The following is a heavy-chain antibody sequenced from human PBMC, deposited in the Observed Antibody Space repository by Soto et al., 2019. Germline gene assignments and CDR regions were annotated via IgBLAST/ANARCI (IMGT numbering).Heavy chain of an antibody. J-gene: IGHJ4*02. Sequence: KLRRTLSLTCAVSGGSMKTTNWWSWVRQPPAKGLEWIGEVFHSGITRYNPSLKSRATVSVDTSKNQFFLNLASVTAADTAVYYCTKDEAGSPFRYWGQGALVTVSS. CDR3: TKDEAGSPFRY. CDR1: GGSMKTTNW. V-gene: IGHV4-4*03. CDR2: VFHSGIT. D-gene: IGHD3-10*01.